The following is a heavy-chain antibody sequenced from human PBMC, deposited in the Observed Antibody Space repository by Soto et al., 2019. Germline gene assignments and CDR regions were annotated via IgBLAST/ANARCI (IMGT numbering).Heavy chain of an antibody. CDR3: ARGGGYCSGGSCYATRAFDI. J-gene: IGHJ3*02. CDR2: IYYSGST. CDR1: GGSISSYY. Sequence: SETLSLTCTVSGGSISSYYWSWIRQPPGKGLEWIGYIYYSGSTNYNPSLKSRVTISVDTSKNQFSLKLSSVTAADTAVYYCARGGGYCSGGSCYATRAFDIWGQGTMVTVSS. D-gene: IGHD2-15*01. V-gene: IGHV4-59*01.